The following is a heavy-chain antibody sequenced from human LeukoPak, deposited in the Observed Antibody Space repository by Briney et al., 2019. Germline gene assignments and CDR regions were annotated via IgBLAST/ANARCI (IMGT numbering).Heavy chain of an antibody. CDR1: GYTFTSYG. CDR2: ISANNGNT. V-gene: IGHV1-18*01. D-gene: IGHD2/OR15-2a*01. J-gene: IGHJ4*02. Sequence: ASVKVSCKASGYTFTSYGVTWVRQAPGQGLEWMGWISANNGNTNYAQKFQDRVTMTTDTPTTTAYMELTSLRSDDTAVYYCARLGLWKYYFDYWGRGTLVTVSS. CDR3: ARLGLWKYYFDY.